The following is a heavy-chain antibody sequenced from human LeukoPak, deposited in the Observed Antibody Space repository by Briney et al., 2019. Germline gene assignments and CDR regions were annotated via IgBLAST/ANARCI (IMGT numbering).Heavy chain of an antibody. Sequence: SETLSLTCTVSGGSISSYYWSWIRQPPGKGLEWIGYIYYSGSTNYNPSLKSRVTISVDTSKNQFSLKLSTVTAADTAVYYCARIEDYGGNSVNYWGQGTLVTVSS. V-gene: IGHV4-59*01. J-gene: IGHJ4*02. D-gene: IGHD4-23*01. CDR3: ARIEDYGGNSVNY. CDR1: GGSISSYY. CDR2: IYYSGST.